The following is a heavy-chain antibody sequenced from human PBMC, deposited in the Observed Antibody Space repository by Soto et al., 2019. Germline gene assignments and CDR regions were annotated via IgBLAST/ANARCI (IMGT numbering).Heavy chain of an antibody. V-gene: IGHV3-30*14. CDR3: ATLGRADYPPLAA. J-gene: IGHJ5*02. CDR2: ISSRGTDI. D-gene: IGHD4-17*01. CDR1: GFLFSTST. Sequence: QARLVQSGGGLVQSGRSLTLSCEASGFLFSTSTLNWVRRAPGKGLEWVAEISSRGTDIYYADSVKGRFTISRDNSKNTLYLLLDRVKSDDTAVYVCATLGRADYPPLAAWGQGTLVTVSA.